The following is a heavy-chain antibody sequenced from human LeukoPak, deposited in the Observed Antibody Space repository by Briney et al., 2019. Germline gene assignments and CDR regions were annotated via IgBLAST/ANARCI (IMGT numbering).Heavy chain of an antibody. D-gene: IGHD6-19*01. CDR2: ISYGGSKE. CDR1: GFIFSSYA. CDR3: AKALSPPKGSGWYHYDYYGMDV. V-gene: IGHV3-30*18. Sequence: GGSLRLSCAASGFIFSSYAMQWVRQAPGKGLEWVAVISYGGSKEYYADTVKAPLTISRDNSKTTLYLQMNRLRLKDTTVDYCAKALSPPKGSGWYHYDYYGMDVWGQGTTVTVSS. J-gene: IGHJ6*02.